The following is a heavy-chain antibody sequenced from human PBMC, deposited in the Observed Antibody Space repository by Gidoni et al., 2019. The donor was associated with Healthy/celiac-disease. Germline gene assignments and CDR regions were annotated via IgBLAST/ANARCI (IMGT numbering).Heavy chain of an antibody. CDR2: IIPIFGTA. Sequence: QVQLLQSGAAVQKPGSSLKVSCTASGGTFRRYASSWVRQAPGQGLGGMGGIIPIFGTANYAQKFQGRVTITADESTSTAYMELSSLRYEDTAGYDCARSDDGGNFRYWYFDLWGRGTLVTVSS. V-gene: IGHV1-69*19. CDR1: GGTFRRYA. CDR3: ARSDDGGNFRYWYFDL. J-gene: IGHJ2*01. D-gene: IGHD2-21*02.